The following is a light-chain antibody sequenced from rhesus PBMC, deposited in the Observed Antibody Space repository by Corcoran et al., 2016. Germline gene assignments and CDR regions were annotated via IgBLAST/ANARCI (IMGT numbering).Light chain of an antibody. CDR2: GAS. J-gene: IGKJ1*01. CDR3: LQHSNWPWT. CDR1: QSVSSN. Sequence: EIVMTQSPATLSLSPGERATLSCRAGQSVSSNLAWYQQKPGQAPRLLIYGASSRATGIPDRFSGSVSGTACTLPISSLEPEDVAVYSCLQHSNWPWTFGQGTKVEFK. V-gene: IGKV3-24*01.